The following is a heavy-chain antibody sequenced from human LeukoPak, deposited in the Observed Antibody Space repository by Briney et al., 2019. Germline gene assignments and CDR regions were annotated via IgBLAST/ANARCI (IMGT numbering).Heavy chain of an antibody. CDR3: ARGKTYYDSSGYYLPFDY. Sequence: LNQDGSEKYYVDSAKGRFTISRDNAKNSLFLQMNSLRAEDTAVYYCARGKTYYDSSGYYLPFDYWGQGTLVTVSS. V-gene: IGHV3-7*01. D-gene: IGHD3-22*01. CDR2: LNQDGSEK. J-gene: IGHJ4*02.